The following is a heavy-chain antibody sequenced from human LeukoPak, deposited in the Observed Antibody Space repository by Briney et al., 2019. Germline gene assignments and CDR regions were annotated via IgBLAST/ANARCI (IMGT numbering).Heavy chain of an antibody. D-gene: IGHD2-15*01. CDR3: ARDSAVDCSGGSRYSDFQH. Sequence: GGSLRLSCAASGFTFSSYSMNWVRQAPGKGLEWVSSISSSSSYIYYADSVKGRFTISRDNAKNSLYLQMNSLRAEDTAVYYCARDSAVDCSGGSRYSDFQHWGQGTLVTVSS. CDR1: GFTFSSYS. CDR2: ISSSSSYI. J-gene: IGHJ1*01. V-gene: IGHV3-21*01.